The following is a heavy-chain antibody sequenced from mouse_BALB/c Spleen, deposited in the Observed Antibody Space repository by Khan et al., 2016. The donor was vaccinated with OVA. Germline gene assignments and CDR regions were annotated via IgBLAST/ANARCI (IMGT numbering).Heavy chain of an antibody. V-gene: IGHV2-6-5*01. CDR1: GFSLTDYG. CDR3: VKEVWSYYFALDY. Sequence: QVQLKESGPGLVAPSQNLSITCTVSGFSLTDYGVSWIRQPPGQGLEWLGVIWGGGTTYYNSALKSRLSITKDNSKSQVFLKMNSLQTDDTAMYYSVKEVWSYYFALDYWGQGTSVTVSS. J-gene: IGHJ4*01. D-gene: IGHD2-10*02. CDR2: IWGGGTT.